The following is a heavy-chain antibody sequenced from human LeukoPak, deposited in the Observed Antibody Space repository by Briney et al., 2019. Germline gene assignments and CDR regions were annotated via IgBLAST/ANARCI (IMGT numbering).Heavy chain of an antibody. D-gene: IGHD1-1*01. CDR3: ARTSWNDVPYLDY. Sequence: GGSLRLSCAASGYMFNKYGINWVRQAPGKGLGWVSYISSRDRTTYYADSVTGRFTISRDNAKNSLYLQMNSLRAEDTAVYYCARTSWNDVPYLDYWGQGTLVTVSS. V-gene: IGHV3-48*03. CDR1: GYMFNKYG. CDR2: ISSRDRTT. J-gene: IGHJ4*02.